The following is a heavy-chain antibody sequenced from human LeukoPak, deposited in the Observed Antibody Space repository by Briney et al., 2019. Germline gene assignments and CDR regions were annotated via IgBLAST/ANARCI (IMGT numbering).Heavy chain of an antibody. CDR3: ARGKYSFDY. V-gene: IGHV3-11*01. J-gene: IGHJ4*02. Sequence: LSLTCTVSGGSISNYYWSWIRQPPGKGLEYISYISSSGSTIYYADSVKGRFTLSRDNAKNSLSLEMNSLRAEDTAVYYCARGKYSFDYWGQGTLVTVSS. CDR2: ISSSGSTI. CDR1: GGSISNYY.